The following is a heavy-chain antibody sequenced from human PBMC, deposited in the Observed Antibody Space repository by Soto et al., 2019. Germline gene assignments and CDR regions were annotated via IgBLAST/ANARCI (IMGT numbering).Heavy chain of an antibody. V-gene: IGHV4-4*07. J-gene: IGHJ4*02. Sequence: QVQLQESGPGLVKPSETLSLTCTVSGGSISSYFWSWIRQPAGKGLEWSGRIYASGSTNYNPSLKSRVTMSVDTSKNQFSLKLSSVTTADTAVYYCARCPSGYSSSWYYFDYWGQGALVTVSS. CDR2: IYASGST. CDR1: GGSISSYF. D-gene: IGHD6-13*01. CDR3: ARCPSGYSSSWYYFDY.